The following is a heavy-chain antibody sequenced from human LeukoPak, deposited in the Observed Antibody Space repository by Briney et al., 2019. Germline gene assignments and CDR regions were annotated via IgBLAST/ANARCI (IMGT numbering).Heavy chain of an antibody. J-gene: IGHJ4*02. CDR2: IIPIFGTA. CDR3: ARVSGYDFWSGYSTTLTFDY. Sequence: SVKVSCKASGGTFSSYAISWVRQAPGQGLEWMGRIIPIFGTANYAQRFQGRVTITTDESTSTAYMELSSLRSEDTAVYYCARVSGYDFWSGYSTTLTFDYWGQGTLVTVSS. V-gene: IGHV1-69*05. CDR1: GGTFSSYA. D-gene: IGHD3-3*01.